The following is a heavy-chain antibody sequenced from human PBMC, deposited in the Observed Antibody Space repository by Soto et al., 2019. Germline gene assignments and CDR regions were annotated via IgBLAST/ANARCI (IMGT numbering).Heavy chain of an antibody. D-gene: IGHD4-17*01. CDR2: ISWNSGSI. CDR1: GFTFDDYA. Sequence: EVQLVESGGGLVQPGRSLRLSCAASGFTFDDYAMHWVRQAPGKGLEWVSGISWNSGSIGYADSVKGRFTISRDNAKNSLYLQMNSLRAEDTALYYCAKDISYGDYAFKWFDYWGQGTLVTVSS. CDR3: AKDISYGDYAFKWFDY. V-gene: IGHV3-9*01. J-gene: IGHJ4*02.